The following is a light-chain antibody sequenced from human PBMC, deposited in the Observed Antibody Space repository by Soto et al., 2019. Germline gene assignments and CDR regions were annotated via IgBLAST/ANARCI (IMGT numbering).Light chain of an antibody. CDR3: AAWDDSLNGWV. Sequence: QSAVTQPPSASGTPGQRVTISCSGSSSNIGSNTVNWYQQLPGTAPKLLIYSNNQRPSGVPDRFSGSKSGTSASLAISGLQSEDEADYYCAAWDDSLNGWVFGGGTKLTVL. CDR1: SSNIGSNT. CDR2: SNN. V-gene: IGLV1-44*01. J-gene: IGLJ3*02.